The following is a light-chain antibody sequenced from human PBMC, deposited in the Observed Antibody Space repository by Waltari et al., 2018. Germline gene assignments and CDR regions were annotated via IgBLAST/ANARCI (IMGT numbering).Light chain of an antibody. CDR3: MQAITLYT. Sequence: DVVMTQTPLSLSVTPGQPASSSSRSSQDLMYNDGKTYLFWYLQKPGQSPQPLMYDVSSRFSGVPERFGGSGSGTDFTLTISRVEPEDVGVYYCMQAITLYTFGQGTKLEI. CDR2: DVS. V-gene: IGKV2-29*02. J-gene: IGKJ2*01. CDR1: QDLMYNDGKTY.